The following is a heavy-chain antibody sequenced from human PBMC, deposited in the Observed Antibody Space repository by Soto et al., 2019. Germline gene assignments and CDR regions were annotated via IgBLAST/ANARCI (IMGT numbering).Heavy chain of an antibody. D-gene: IGHD3-9*01. Sequence: EVQLVESGGGLVQPGGSLKLSCAASGVTFSTHSMNWVRQAPGRGLEWVSYIHSSSSWEVYADSVRGRFTVSRDNAKNSLYLQMSSLRAEDTAVYYCVCDFWLVPTVWGKGTTVTVSS. CDR2: IHSSSSWE. V-gene: IGHV3-48*01. J-gene: IGHJ6*04. CDR3: VCDFWLVPTV. CDR1: GVTFSTHS.